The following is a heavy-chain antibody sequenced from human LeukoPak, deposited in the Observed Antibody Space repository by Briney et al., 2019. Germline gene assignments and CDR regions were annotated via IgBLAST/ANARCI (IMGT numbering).Heavy chain of an antibody. CDR2: ISGSGGST. Sequence: GGSLRLSCAASGFTFSSYAMSWVRQAPGKGLEWVSAISGSGGSTYYADSVKGRFTISRDNAKNSLYLQMNSLRAEDTAVYYCARGSFYAFDIWGQGTMVTVSS. V-gene: IGHV3-23*01. CDR3: ARGSFYAFDI. J-gene: IGHJ3*02. CDR1: GFTFSSYA. D-gene: IGHD2-15*01.